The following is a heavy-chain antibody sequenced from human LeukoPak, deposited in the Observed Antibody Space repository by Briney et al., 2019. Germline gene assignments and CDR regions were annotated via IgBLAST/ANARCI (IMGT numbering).Heavy chain of an antibody. CDR1: GFTFSSSA. Sequence: GGSLRLSCAASGFTFSSSAMSWVRQVPGKGLEWVSGISASGGSTYYADSVRGRFTISRDNSKNTLYVQMNSLRDEDTAVYYCAKGGEYQLPGDYWGQGTLVTVSS. CDR3: AKGGEYQLPGDY. D-gene: IGHD2-2*01. CDR2: ISASGGST. V-gene: IGHV3-23*01. J-gene: IGHJ4*02.